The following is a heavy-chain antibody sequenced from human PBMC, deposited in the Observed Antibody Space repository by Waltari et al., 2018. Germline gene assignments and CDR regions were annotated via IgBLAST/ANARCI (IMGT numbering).Heavy chain of an antibody. J-gene: IGHJ4*02. D-gene: IGHD3-10*01. CDR1: GLPCSSAK. CDR3: IHYGPETYSTDK. V-gene: IGHV3-15*01. CDR2: AKSKPEGGAI. Sequence: EVQMVESGGDLVKPGGSLRLSGAASGLPCSSAKMTWVRQAPGKGLEWVGRAKSKPEGGAIDYAAPVRGRFNILRDDSKNTLYLQMNSLRTEDTGVYYCIHYGPETYSTDKWGPGTLVTVSS.